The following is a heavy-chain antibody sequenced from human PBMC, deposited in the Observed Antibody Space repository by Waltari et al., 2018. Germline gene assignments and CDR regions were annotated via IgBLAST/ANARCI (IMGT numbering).Heavy chain of an antibody. Sequence: QVQLQESGPGLVKPSETLSLTCTVSGGSISSYYWSWIRQPAGKGLEWIGRIYTSGTTNYNPSLKSRVTMSVDTSKNQFSLKLSSVTAADTALYYCARGSSSADYYYYMDVWGKGTTVTISS. J-gene: IGHJ6*03. V-gene: IGHV4-4*07. CDR1: GGSISSYY. CDR3: ARGSSSADYYYYMDV. D-gene: IGHD6-6*01. CDR2: IYTSGTT.